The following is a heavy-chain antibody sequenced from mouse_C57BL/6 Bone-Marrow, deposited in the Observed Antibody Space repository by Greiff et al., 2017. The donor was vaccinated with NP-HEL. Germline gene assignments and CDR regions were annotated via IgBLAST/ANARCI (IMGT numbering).Heavy chain of an antibody. V-gene: IGHV1-78*01. CDR2: LYPRDGST. CDR3: ARWNFLLNYYGSSYWYFDV. Sequence: VQLQQSDAELVKPGASVKISCKVSGYTFTDHTIHWMKQRPEQGLEWLGYLYPRDGSTKYNEKFKGKATLTADKSSSTAYMQLNSLTSEDSAVYFCARWNFLLNYYGSSYWYFDVWGTGTTVTVSS. D-gene: IGHD1-1*01. CDR1: GYTFTDHT. J-gene: IGHJ1*03.